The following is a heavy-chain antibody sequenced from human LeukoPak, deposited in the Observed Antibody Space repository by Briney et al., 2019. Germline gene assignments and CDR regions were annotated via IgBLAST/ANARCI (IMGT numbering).Heavy chain of an antibody. V-gene: IGHV3-23*01. D-gene: IGHD5-18*01. CDR2: ISGSGGST. J-gene: IGHJ4*02. Sequence: GGSLRLSCAASGFTFSSYAMSWVRQAPGKGLEWVSAISGSGGSTYYADSVKGRFTISRGNSKNTLYLQMNSLRAEDTAVYYCAKDQRGYSYGFPDYWGQGTLVTVSS. CDR3: AKDQRGYSYGFPDY. CDR1: GFTFSSYA.